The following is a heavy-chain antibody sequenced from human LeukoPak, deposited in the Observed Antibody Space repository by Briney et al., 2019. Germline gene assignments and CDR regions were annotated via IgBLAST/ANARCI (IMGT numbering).Heavy chain of an antibody. Sequence: ASVMVSCKVSGYTPSELSMHWVRQAPGKGLEWMGGFDPEYGETIYAQKFQGRVTMTEDTSTDTPYMELSSLRSEDTAVYYCATEGRYGSGTYYMSYWGQGTLITVSS. J-gene: IGHJ4*02. CDR2: FDPEYGET. CDR3: ATEGRYGSGTYYMSY. D-gene: IGHD3-10*01. V-gene: IGHV1-24*01. CDR1: GYTPSELS.